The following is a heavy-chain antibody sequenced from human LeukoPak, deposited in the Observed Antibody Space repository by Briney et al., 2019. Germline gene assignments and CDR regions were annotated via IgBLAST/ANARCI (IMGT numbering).Heavy chain of an antibody. D-gene: IGHD3-22*01. J-gene: IGHJ4*02. CDR1: GFTFSDYY. V-gene: IGHV3-11*01. CDR2: ISSSGGTI. Sequence: GGSLRLSCAASGFTFSDYYMSWIRQAPGKGLEWVSYISSSGGTIYYADSVKGRFTISRDNAKNSLYLQMNSLRAEDTAVYYCAREVTYYYDSSGYYWGQGTLVTVSS. CDR3: AREVTYYYDSSGYY.